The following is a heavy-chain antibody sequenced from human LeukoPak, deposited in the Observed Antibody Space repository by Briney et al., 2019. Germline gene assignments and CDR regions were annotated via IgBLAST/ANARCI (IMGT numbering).Heavy chain of an antibody. CDR1: GGTXSSYA. Sequence: SVKVSCKASGGTXSSYAISGVRQAPGQGLEWMGGIIPIFGTANYAQKFQGRVTITADESTSTAYMELSSLRSEDTAVYYCASERRRDYDSSRFAFDIWGQGTTVTVSS. J-gene: IGHJ3*02. D-gene: IGHD3-22*01. V-gene: IGHV1-69*01. CDR2: IIPIFGTA. CDR3: ASERRRDYDSSRFAFDI.